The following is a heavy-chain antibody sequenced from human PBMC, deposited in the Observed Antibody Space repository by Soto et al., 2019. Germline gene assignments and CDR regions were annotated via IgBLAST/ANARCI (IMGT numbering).Heavy chain of an antibody. CDR3: ARDRTDSGYYTNWLDP. J-gene: IGHJ5*02. V-gene: IGHV1-69*06. Sequence: SVKVSCQASGGTFGSDAITWVRQAPGQGLEWVGRIIPIFGTTNYAQNLQGRVTISADKSTLTSYMELHSLTSDDTALYYCARDRTDSGYYTNWLDPWGQGTQVTVSS. CDR2: IIPIFGTT. D-gene: IGHD3-22*01. CDR1: GGTFGSDA.